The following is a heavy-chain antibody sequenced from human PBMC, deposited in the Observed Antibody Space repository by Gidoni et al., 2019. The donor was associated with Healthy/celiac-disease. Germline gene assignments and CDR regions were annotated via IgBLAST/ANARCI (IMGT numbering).Heavy chain of an antibody. CDR2: IYYSGST. CDR1: GGSISSYY. J-gene: IGHJ6*02. CDR3: AREPRGYSYGAAPDYYYGMDV. D-gene: IGHD5-18*01. V-gene: IGHV4-59*01. Sequence: QVQLQASGPGLVKPSETLSLPCTVFGGSISSYYWSWIRQPPGKGLEWIGYIYYSGSTNYNPSLKSRVTISVDTSKNQFSLKLSSVTAADTAVYYCAREPRGYSYGAAPDYYYGMDVWGQGTTVTVSS.